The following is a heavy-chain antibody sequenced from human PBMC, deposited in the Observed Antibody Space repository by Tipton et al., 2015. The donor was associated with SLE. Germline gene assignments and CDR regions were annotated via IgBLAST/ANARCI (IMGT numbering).Heavy chain of an antibody. CDR2: INTADSST. D-gene: IGHD2-8*01. V-gene: IGHV3-74*01. CDR3: IRYNNGWD. Sequence: SLRLSCVASGSVTTNYMHWVRQGPGKGLVWVSRINTADSSTVYADSGKGRFTISRDKAKNTLYLEMKSLRAEDTAVYFCIRYNNGWDWGQGTLVTVSS. J-gene: IGHJ4*02. CDR1: GSVTTNY.